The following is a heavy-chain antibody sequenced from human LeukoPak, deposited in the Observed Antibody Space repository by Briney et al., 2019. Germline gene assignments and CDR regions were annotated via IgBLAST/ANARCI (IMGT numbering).Heavy chain of an antibody. CDR1: GFTFSSYS. CDR3: ARRNYASGSYYLDS. D-gene: IGHD3-10*01. V-gene: IGHV4-59*08. J-gene: IGHJ4*02. Sequence: GSLRLSCAASGFTFSSYSMNWVRQAPGKGLEWIGYIYYSGSINYNPSLKSRLTISVDTSKSQFSLKLSSVTAADAAVYYCARRNYASGSYYLDSGGRGTLVTVSS. CDR2: IYYSGSI.